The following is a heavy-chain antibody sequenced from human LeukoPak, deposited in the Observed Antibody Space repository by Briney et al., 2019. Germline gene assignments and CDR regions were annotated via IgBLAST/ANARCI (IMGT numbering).Heavy chain of an antibody. J-gene: IGHJ4*02. CDR1: GGSISSSNW. D-gene: IGHD4-23*01. CDR2: IYYSGST. Sequence: SETLSLTCAVSGGSISSSNWWSWVRQPPGKGLEWIGSIYYSGSTYYNPSLKSRVTISVDTSKNQFSLKLSSVTAADTAVYYCARDPGDGGNSWWGQGTLVTVSS. CDR3: ARDPGDGGNSW. V-gene: IGHV4-4*02.